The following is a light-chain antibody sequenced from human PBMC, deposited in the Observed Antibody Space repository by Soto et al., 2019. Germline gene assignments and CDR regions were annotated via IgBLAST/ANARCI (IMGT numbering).Light chain of an antibody. V-gene: IGKV2-24*01. CDR2: KIS. Sequence: DIVLTQTPLSSPVTLGQPASISCRSSESLVHSDGNTYFNWLQQRPGHPPRLLIYKISKRFPGGPDRVSGSGSGTDFTLKISRVEAEEVGVYYCMQATQSYTFGQGTKLEIK. CDR1: ESLVHSDGNTY. CDR3: MQATQSYT. J-gene: IGKJ2*01.